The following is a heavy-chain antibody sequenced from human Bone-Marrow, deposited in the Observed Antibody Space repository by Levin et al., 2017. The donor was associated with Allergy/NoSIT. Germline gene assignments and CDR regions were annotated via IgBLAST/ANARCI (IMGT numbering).Heavy chain of an antibody. V-gene: IGHV4-4*02. CDR3: ARKPTTTDWFES. J-gene: IGHJ5*01. D-gene: IGHD1-1*01. CDR2: IYHNGNP. CDR1: GGSISSSNW. Sequence: SQTLSLTCAVSGGSISSSNWWSWVRQPPGKGLEWIGEIYHNGNPNYNPSLKSRVTISVDKSKNQFSLKLSSVTAADTAVYYCARKPTTTDWFESWGQGTLVTVSS.